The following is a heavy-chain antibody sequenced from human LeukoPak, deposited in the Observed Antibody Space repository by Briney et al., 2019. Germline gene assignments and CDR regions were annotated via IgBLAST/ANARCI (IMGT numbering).Heavy chain of an antibody. V-gene: IGHV3-21*01. J-gene: IGHJ4*02. CDR2: ISSSSSYI. CDR3: AREGDGFFDY. D-gene: IGHD3-16*01. CDR1: GFTFSSYS. Sequence: PGGSLRLSYAASGFTFSSYSMNWVRQAPGKGLEWVSSISSSSSYIYYADSVKGRFTISRDNAKNSLYLQMNSLRAEDTAVYYCAREGDGFFDYWGQGTLVTVSS.